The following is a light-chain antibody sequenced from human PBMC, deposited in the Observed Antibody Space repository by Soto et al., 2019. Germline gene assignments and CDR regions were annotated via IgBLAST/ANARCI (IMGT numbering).Light chain of an antibody. V-gene: IGLV2-14*03. J-gene: IGLJ1*01. CDR2: DVS. CDR1: SSDVGGYNY. CDR3: SSYTSSSTLSTYV. Sequence: QSALTQPASVSGSPGQSITISCTGTSSDVGGYNYVSWYQHHPGKAPNLLIYDVSNRPSGVSNRFSGSKSGNTASLIISGLQAEDEADYYCSSYTSSSTLSTYVFGTGTKVTVL.